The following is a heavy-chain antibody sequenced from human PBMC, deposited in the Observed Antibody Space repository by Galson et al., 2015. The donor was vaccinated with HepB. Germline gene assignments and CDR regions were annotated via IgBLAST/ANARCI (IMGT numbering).Heavy chain of an antibody. CDR2: ISTRSGNT. CDR3: VRDRLDSFDT. Sequence: SVKVSCKASGYTFTSNGISWVRQAPGQGLEWMGWISTRSGNTNYAQRLQGRVTMTTDTSTSTAYMELRRLRSDDTAIYYCVRDRLDSFDTWGQGTLVTVSS. J-gene: IGHJ4*02. CDR1: GYTFTSNG. V-gene: IGHV1-18*04.